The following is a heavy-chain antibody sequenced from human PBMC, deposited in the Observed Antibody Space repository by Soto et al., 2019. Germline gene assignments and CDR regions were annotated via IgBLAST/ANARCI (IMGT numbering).Heavy chain of an antibody. Sequence: ASVKVSCKASGYSFTSYYIHWVRQAPGQGLEWLGRINPSGGGTSYAQVFQGRVSLTRDTSTSTVYMEMSSLRYEDTAAYYCARDRGSGSYLFGYWGQGTLVTVPS. D-gene: IGHD1-26*01. CDR3: ARDRGSGSYLFGY. V-gene: IGHV1-46*01. J-gene: IGHJ4*02. CDR1: GYSFTSYY. CDR2: INPSGGGT.